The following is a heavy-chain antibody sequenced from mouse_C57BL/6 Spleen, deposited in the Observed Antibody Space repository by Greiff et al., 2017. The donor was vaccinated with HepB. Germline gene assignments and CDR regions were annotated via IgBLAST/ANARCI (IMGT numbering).Heavy chain of an antibody. V-gene: IGHV5-4*03. Sequence: EVKVVESGGGLVKPGGSLKLSCAASGFTFSSYAMSWVRQTPEKRLEWVATISDGGSYTYYPDNVKGRFTISRDNAKNNLYLQMSHLKSEDTAMYYCARGSSYDYFDYWGQGTTLTVSS. CDR1: GFTFSSYA. D-gene: IGHD1-1*01. CDR2: ISDGGSYT. J-gene: IGHJ2*01. CDR3: ARGSSYDYFDY.